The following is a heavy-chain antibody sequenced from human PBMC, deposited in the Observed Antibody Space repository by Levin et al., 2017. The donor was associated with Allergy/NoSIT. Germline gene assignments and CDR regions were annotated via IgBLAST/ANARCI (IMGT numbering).Heavy chain of an antibody. CDR2: ISGSDGST. CDR1: GFTFSNYA. V-gene: IGHV3-23*01. Sequence: GESLKISCAASGFTFSNYAMSWVRQAPGKGLEWVSAISGSDGSTYYADSVKGRFTISRDNSKNTLYLQMNSLRAEDTAVDYCAKTGSTTIAARLNYWGQGTLVTVSS. J-gene: IGHJ4*02. CDR3: AKTGSTTIAARLNY. D-gene: IGHD6-6*01.